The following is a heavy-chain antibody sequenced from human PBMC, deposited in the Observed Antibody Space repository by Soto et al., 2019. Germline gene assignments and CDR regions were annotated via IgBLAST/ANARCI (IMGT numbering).Heavy chain of an antibody. CDR1: GFTFSSYA. Sequence: HPGGSLRLSCAASGFTFSSYAMSWVRQAPGKGLEWVSAISGSGDSTYNADSVKGRFTISRDNSKNTLYLQMNSLRAEDTAVYYCAKDSIYYDSSGYWGDYWGQGTLVTVSS. J-gene: IGHJ4*02. CDR3: AKDSIYYDSSGYWGDY. D-gene: IGHD3-22*01. CDR2: ISGSGDST. V-gene: IGHV3-23*01.